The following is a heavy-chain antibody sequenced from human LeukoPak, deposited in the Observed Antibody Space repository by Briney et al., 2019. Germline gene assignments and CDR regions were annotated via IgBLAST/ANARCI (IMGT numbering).Heavy chain of an antibody. CDR3: AKGPTVTKSWSHYYYGMEV. D-gene: IGHD4-17*01. Sequence: PGGSLRLSCAASGFTFSSYAMSWVRQAPGKGLDWVSAISGSGGSTYYADSVKGRFTISRDNPKNPLYLQMHSLSPEETEVYYCAKGPTVTKSWSHYYYGMEVWGQGTTVTLSS. CDR2: ISGSGGST. V-gene: IGHV3-23*01. J-gene: IGHJ6*02. CDR1: GFTFSSYA.